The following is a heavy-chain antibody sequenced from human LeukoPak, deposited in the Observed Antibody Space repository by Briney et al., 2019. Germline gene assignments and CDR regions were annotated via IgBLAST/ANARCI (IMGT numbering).Heavy chain of an antibody. CDR2: IYYSGST. V-gene: IGHV4-59*01. CDR1: GGSISSYY. J-gene: IGHJ5*02. D-gene: IGHD2-15*01. CDR3: ARLVTGYCSGGSCFFGLIATPNWFDP. Sequence: PSETLSLTCTVSGGSISSYYWSWIRQPPGKGLEWIGYIYYSGSTNYNPSLKSRVTISVDTSKNQFSLKLSSVTAADTAVYYCARLVTGYCSGGSCFFGLIATPNWFDPWGQGTLVTVSS.